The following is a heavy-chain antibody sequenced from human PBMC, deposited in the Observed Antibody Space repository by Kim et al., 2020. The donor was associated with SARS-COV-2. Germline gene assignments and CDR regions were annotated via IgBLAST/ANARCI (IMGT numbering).Heavy chain of an antibody. J-gene: IGHJ4*02. CDR3: AREGYDYGDYSVGY. V-gene: IGHV1-69*13. D-gene: IGHD4-17*01. Sequence: SVKVSCKASGGTFSSYAISWVRQAPGQGLEWMGGIIPIFGTANYAQKFQGRVTITADECTSTAYMELSSLRSEDTAVYYCAREGYDYGDYSVGYWGQGTLVTVSS. CDR1: GGTFSSYA. CDR2: IIPIFGTA.